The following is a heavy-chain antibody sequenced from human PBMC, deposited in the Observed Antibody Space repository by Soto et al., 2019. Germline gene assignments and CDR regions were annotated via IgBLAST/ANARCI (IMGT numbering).Heavy chain of an antibody. D-gene: IGHD6-19*01. CDR2: ISHDGSNK. CDR3: AKGRTITVAGPEFDY. J-gene: IGHJ4*02. CDR1: GFTFSNYG. V-gene: IGHV3-30*18. Sequence: QVQLVESGGGVVQPGRSLRLSCAASGFTFSNYGMHWVRQAPGKGLEWVAVISHDGSNKYYADSVKGRFTISRDNSKNTLYLQMNSLRAEDTAVYYCAKGRTITVAGPEFDYWGQGTLVTVSS.